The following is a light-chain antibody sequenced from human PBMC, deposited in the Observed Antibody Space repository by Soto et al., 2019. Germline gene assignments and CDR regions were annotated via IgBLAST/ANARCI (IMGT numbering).Light chain of an antibody. Sequence: DIVLTQSPGTLSASPGERVTLSCRTNKSISSNLAWYQQKPGQAPRLLIYGASSRATGIPDRFSGSGSGTDFTLTISRLEPEDFAVYYCQQYGSSPLTFGPGTKVDIK. CDR3: QQYGSSPLT. CDR1: KSISSN. J-gene: IGKJ3*01. V-gene: IGKV3-20*01. CDR2: GAS.